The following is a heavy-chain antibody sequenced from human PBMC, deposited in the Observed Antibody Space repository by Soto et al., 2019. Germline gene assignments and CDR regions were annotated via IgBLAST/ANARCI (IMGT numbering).Heavy chain of an antibody. D-gene: IGHD2-2*01. J-gene: IGHJ4*02. V-gene: IGHV4-59*01. CDR2: IYYSGST. CDR1: GGSISSYY. CDR3: ARGIRYCSSTSCLGEDY. Sequence: QVQLQESGPGLVKPSETLSLTCTVSGGSISSYYWSWIRQPPGKGLEWIGYIYYSGSTNYNPSLNGRVTISVDTSKNQFSPKVSSVPAADTAVYYCARGIRYCSSTSCLGEDYWGQGTLVTVSS.